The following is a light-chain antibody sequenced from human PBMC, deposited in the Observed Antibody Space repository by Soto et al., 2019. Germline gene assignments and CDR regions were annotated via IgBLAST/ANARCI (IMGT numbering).Light chain of an antibody. CDR1: HSLFFGSNNKNF. J-gene: IGKJ1*01. V-gene: IGKV4-1*01. Sequence: DIVMTQSPDSLAVSLDERATINCRSSHSLFFGSNNKNFLSWYQQKPGQPPKLIITWSSTRESGVPDRFTGSGSGTDFSLTITNLQAEDVAVYYCLQYFSTPRTFGQGTKVDIK. CDR3: LQYFSTPRT. CDR2: WSS.